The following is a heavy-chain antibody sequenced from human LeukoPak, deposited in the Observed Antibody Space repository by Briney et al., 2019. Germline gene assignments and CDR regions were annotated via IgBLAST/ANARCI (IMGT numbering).Heavy chain of an antibody. D-gene: IGHD3-10*01. CDR3: ARDSSMLRGPLVIYYFDF. Sequence: GGSLRLSCAASDFNFITYAMSWVRQAPGKGLEWVSTISGGGDATYYADSVKGRFTISRGNSKNTLYLQMNSLRVEDTAVYYCARDSSMLRGPLVIYYFDFWGQGTLVTVSS. CDR1: DFNFITYA. CDR2: ISGGGDAT. J-gene: IGHJ4*02. V-gene: IGHV3-23*01.